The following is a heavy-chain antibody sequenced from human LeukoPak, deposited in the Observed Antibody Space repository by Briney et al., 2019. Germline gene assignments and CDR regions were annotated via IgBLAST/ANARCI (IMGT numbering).Heavy chain of an antibody. CDR3: ARINYYDSSGYYYVPPGWFDP. D-gene: IGHD3-22*01. J-gene: IGHJ5*02. CDR2: IYPGDSDT. CDR1: GYSFTGYW. V-gene: IGHV5-51*01. Sequence: GESLKISCKGSGYSFTGYWIGWVRQMPGKGLEWMGIIYPGDSDTRYSPSFQGQVTISADKSISTAYLQWSSLKASDTAMYYCARINYYDSSGYYYVPPGWFDPWGQGTLVTVSS.